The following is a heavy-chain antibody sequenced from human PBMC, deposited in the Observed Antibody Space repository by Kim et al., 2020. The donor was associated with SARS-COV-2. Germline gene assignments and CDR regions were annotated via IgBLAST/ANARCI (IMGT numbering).Heavy chain of an antibody. Sequence: GGSLRLSCAASGFTFSSYGMHWVRQAPGKGLEWVAVISYDGSNTYYADSVKGRFTISRDNSKNTLYLQMNSLRAEDTAVYYCAKDRRYGSGSYYFDYWGQGSLGTASS. D-gene: IGHD3-10*01. J-gene: IGHJ4*02. CDR2: ISYDGSNT. V-gene: IGHV3-30*18. CDR3: AKDRRYGSGSYYFDY. CDR1: GFTFSSYG.